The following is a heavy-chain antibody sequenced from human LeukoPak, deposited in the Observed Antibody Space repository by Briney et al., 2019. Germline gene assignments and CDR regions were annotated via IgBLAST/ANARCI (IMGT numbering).Heavy chain of an antibody. V-gene: IGHV3-48*04. CDR2: ISTSTTTI. J-gene: IGHJ3*02. CDR1: GFTFSSYS. CDR3: ARALGI. Sequence: PGGSLRLSCEASGFTFSSYSMNWVRQAPGKGLEWISYISTSTTTIYYANSVKGRFTISRDNAKNSLYLQMNSLRAEDTAVYYCARALGIWGQGTMVTVSS.